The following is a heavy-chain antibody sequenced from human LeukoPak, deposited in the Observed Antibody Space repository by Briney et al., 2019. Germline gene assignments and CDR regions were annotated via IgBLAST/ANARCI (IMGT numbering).Heavy chain of an antibody. CDR1: GGTFSSYT. V-gene: IGHV1-69*04. CDR3: ARDSCSSTSCRDY. Sequence: GASVKVSCKASGGTFSSYTISWVRQAPGHGPEWMGRIIPILGIANYAQKFQGRVTITADKSTSTAYMELSSLRSEDTAVYYCARDSCSSTSCRDYWGQGTLVSVSS. CDR2: IIPILGIA. J-gene: IGHJ4*02. D-gene: IGHD2-2*01.